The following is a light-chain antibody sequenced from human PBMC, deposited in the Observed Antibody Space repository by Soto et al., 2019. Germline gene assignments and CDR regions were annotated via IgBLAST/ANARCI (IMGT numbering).Light chain of an antibody. CDR2: EVS. V-gene: IGLV2-14*01. J-gene: IGLJ2*01. CDR3: SSYTSSSTLGV. CDR1: SSDVGGYNY. Sequence: QSVLTQPASVSGSPGQSITISCTGTSSDVGGYNYVSWYQQHPGKAPKLMIYEVSNRPSGVSNRFSGSKSGNTASLPISGLQAEDEADYYCSSYTSSSTLGVFGGGTQLTVL.